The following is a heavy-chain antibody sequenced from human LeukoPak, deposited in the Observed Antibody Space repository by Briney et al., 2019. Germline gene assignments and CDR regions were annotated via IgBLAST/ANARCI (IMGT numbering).Heavy chain of an antibody. CDR2: ISGSGGST. D-gene: IGHD6-19*01. CDR3: AKDLYSSGWQTRESGYYFDY. J-gene: IGHJ4*02. Sequence: PGGSLRLSCAASGFTFSTYWMSWVRQAPGKGLEWVSAISGSGGSTYYADSVKGRFTISRDNSKNTLYLQMNSLRAEDTAVYYCAKDLYSSGWQTRESGYYFDYWGQGTLVTVSS. V-gene: IGHV3-23*01. CDR1: GFTFSTYW.